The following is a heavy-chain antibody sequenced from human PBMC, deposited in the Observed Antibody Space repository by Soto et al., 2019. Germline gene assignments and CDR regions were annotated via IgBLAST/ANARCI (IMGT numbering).Heavy chain of an antibody. V-gene: IGHV1-18*04. CDR3: ARDFDSGTYYSDY. D-gene: IGHD1-26*01. Sequence: GASVKVSCKASGYTFTSYGISWVRQAPGQGLEWMGWISAYSGKTNYAQKLQGRVTMTTDTSTSTAYMELRSLRSDDPAVYYCARDFDSGTYYSDYWGQGTLVTVSS. J-gene: IGHJ4*02. CDR2: ISAYSGKT. CDR1: GYTFTSYG.